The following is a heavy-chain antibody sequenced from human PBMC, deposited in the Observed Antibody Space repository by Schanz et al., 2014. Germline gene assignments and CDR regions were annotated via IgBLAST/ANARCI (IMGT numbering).Heavy chain of an antibody. CDR3: AKQIHYDILTVTRN. V-gene: IGHV3-21*04. CDR1: GFTFSSYV. CDR2: ISSSGSYI. J-gene: IGHJ4*02. Sequence: EVQLVESGGYLVQPGGSLRLSCSASGFTFSSYVMHWVRQAPGKGLEWVSSISSSGSYIYYADSVKGRFSISRDNAKNSLFLQMNRLRAEDTAVYYCAKQIHYDILTVTRNWGQGTLVTVSS. D-gene: IGHD3-9*01.